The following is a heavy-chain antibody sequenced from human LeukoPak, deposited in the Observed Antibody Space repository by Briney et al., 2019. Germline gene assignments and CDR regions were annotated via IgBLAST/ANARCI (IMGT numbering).Heavy chain of an antibody. CDR3: ARDRQLVLEDWFDP. Sequence: GASVKVSCKASGYTFTSNDINWVRQAPGQGPEWMGWINPKSGDSGYAQKFQGRVTMTRDTSISTAYMELSRLRSDDTAVYYCARDRQLVLEDWFDPWGQGTLVTVSS. CDR1: GYTFTSND. V-gene: IGHV1-2*02. D-gene: IGHD6-6*01. CDR2: INPKSGDS. J-gene: IGHJ5*02.